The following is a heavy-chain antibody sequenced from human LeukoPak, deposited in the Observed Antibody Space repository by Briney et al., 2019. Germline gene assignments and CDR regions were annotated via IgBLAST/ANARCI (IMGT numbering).Heavy chain of an antibody. D-gene: IGHD3-10*01. J-gene: IGHJ4*02. Sequence: PGRSLRLSCAASGFTFSSYGMHWVRQAPGKGLGWVAVISYDGSNKYYADSVKGRFTISRDNSKNTLYLQMNSLRAEDTAVYYCAKDSLGPLLWFGELLPHFDYWGQGTLVTVSS. CDR3: AKDSLGPLLWFGELLPHFDY. V-gene: IGHV3-30*18. CDR2: ISYDGSNK. CDR1: GFTFSSYG.